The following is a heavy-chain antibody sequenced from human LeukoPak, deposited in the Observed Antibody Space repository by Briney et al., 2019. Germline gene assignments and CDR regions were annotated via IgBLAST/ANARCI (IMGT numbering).Heavy chain of an antibody. CDR1: GYSISSGYY. D-gene: IGHD5-18*01. J-gene: IGHJ4*02. Sequence: SETLSLTCTVSGYSISSGYYWGWIRQPPGKGLEWIGSIYHSGSTYYNPSLKSRVTISVDTSKNQFSLKLSSVTAADTAVYYCARYSDGYNYWGQGTLVTVSS. CDR3: ARYSDGYNY. V-gene: IGHV4-38-2*02. CDR2: IYHSGST.